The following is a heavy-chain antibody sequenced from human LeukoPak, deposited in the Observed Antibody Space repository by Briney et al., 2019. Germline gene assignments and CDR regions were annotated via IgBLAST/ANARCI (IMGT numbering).Heavy chain of an antibody. CDR1: GGSISSGDYY. Sequence: SQTLSLTCTVSGGSISSGDYYWSWIRQPPGKGLEWIGYIYYSGSTYYNPSLKSRVTISVDTSKNQFSLKLSSVTAADTAGYYCAREVKQYQLLSYYYYYMEVWGKGTTVTVSS. CDR2: IYYSGST. J-gene: IGHJ6*03. CDR3: AREVKQYQLLSYYYYYMEV. D-gene: IGHD2-2*01. V-gene: IGHV4-30-4*08.